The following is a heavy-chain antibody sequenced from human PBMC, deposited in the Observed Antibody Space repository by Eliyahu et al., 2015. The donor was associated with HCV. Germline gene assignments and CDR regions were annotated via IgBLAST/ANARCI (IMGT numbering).Heavy chain of an antibody. D-gene: IGHD6-13*01. V-gene: IGHV3-23*01. J-gene: IGHJ4*02. CDR1: GFSFGTXA. Sequence: EVQLLESGGGLVQPGGSLRLSCAASGFSFGTXAMSWVRQAPGKGLEWVSGISGSGGSTYYADSVKGRFTISRDNSKNTLYLEMNSLRAEDTAVYYCAKGPHIGAAALWGQGTLVTVSS. CDR2: ISGSGGST. CDR3: AKGPHIGAAAL.